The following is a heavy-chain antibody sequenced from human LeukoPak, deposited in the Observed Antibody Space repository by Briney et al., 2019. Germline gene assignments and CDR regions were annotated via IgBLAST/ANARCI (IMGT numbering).Heavy chain of an antibody. CDR2: IRYDGSTE. V-gene: IGHV3-30*02. D-gene: IGHD3-16*01. J-gene: IGHJ6*03. Sequence: GGSLRLSCAASGFTFTNYGMHWVRQAPGKGLEWVAFIRYDGSTEYYADSVKGRFTISRDNSKNTLYLRMNSLRAEDTAVYYCARLGDYYYYYMDVWGKGTTVTVSS. CDR3: ARLGDYYYYYMDV. CDR1: GFTFTNYG.